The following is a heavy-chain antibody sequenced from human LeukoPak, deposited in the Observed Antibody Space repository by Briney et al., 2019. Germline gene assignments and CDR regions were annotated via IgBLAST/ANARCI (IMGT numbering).Heavy chain of an antibody. CDR3: ASDTHISLIVVGDAFEI. Sequence: PSETLSLTCTVSGGSVRSYYWSWIRQPAGKGREWVGQIYTSGTSNYNPSLKSRLTMSVDTSKTQASLKLSSVTAADTAVYYGASDTHISLIVVGDAFEIWGQGTMVTVSS. V-gene: IGHV4-4*07. CDR1: GGSVRSYY. J-gene: IGHJ3*02. CDR2: IYTSGTS. D-gene: IGHD3-22*01.